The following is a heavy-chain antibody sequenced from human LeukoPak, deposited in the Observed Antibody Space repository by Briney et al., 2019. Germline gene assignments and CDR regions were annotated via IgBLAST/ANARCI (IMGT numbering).Heavy chain of an antibody. CDR3: ARDRVTIFGVVIPLDY. CDR1: GGSISSGDYY. CDR2: IYYSGST. D-gene: IGHD3-3*01. J-gene: IGHJ4*02. V-gene: IGHV4-30-4*08. Sequence: SETLSLTCTVSGGSISSGDYYWSWIRQPPGKGLEWIGYIYYSGSTYYNPSLKSRVTISVDTSKNQSSLKLSSVTAADTAVYYCARDRVTIFGVVIPLDYWGQGTLVTVSS.